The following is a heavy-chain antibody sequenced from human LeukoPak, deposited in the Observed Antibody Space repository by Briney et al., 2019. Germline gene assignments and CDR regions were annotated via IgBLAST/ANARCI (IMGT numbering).Heavy chain of an antibody. J-gene: IGHJ3*02. Sequence: GGSLRLSCAASGFTFDDYAMHWVRQAPGKGLGWVSGISWNSGSIGYADSVKGRFTISRDNAKNSLYLQMNSLRAEDMALYYCAKGSMDSFDIWGQGTMVTVSS. CDR1: GFTFDDYA. D-gene: IGHD2-8*01. CDR2: ISWNSGSI. CDR3: AKGSMDSFDI. V-gene: IGHV3-9*03.